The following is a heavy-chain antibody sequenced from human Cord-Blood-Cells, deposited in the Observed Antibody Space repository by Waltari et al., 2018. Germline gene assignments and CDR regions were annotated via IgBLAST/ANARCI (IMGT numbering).Heavy chain of an antibody. D-gene: IGHD1-26*01. J-gene: IGHJ3*02. V-gene: IGHV3-30-3*01. CDR2: ISDDGSNK. CDR1: GFTFSSYA. CDR3: ARDRIVGATAFDI. Sequence: QVQLVESGGGVVQPGRTLRLSCAASGFTFSSYAMHWVRQAPGKGLEWVAVISDDGSNKYYADSVKGRFTISRDNSKNTLYLQMNSLRAEDTAVYYCARDRIVGATAFDIWGQGTMVTVSS.